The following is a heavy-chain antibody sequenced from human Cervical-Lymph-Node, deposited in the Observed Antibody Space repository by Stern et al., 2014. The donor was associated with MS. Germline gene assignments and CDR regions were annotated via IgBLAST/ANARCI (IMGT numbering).Heavy chain of an antibody. CDR3: ARHDASGWARAADAFKF. CDR2: IYPVASDI. D-gene: IGHD6-19*01. V-gene: IGHV5-51*01. J-gene: IGHJ3*01. Sequence: VQLVQSGAEVKKPGESLKISCKASGYSFSSFWIGWVRQMTGRGLEWMGIIYPVASDIRYSPSFQGQVPIAADRAISTAYLQWSSLKASDTATYYCARHDASGWARAADAFKFWGQGTAVTVSS. CDR1: GYSFSSFW.